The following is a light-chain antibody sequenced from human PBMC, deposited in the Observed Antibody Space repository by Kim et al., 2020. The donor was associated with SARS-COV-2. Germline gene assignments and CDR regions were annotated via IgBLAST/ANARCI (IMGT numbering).Light chain of an antibody. V-gene: IGLV1-47*01. CDR3: AAWDDSLCGWV. J-gene: IGLJ3*02. CDR1: SSNIGSNY. CDR2: RNN. Sequence: QSVLTQPPSASGTPGQRVTISCSGSSSNIGSNYVYWYQQLPGTAPKLLIYRNNQRPSGVPDRFSGSKSGTSASLAISGLRSEDEADYYCAAWDDSLCGWVFGGGTKVTVL.